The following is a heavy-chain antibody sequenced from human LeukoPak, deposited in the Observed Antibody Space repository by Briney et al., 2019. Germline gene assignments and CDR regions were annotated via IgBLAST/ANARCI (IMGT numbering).Heavy chain of an antibody. Sequence: PSETLSLTCAVYGGSFSGYYWSWIRQPPGKGLGWIGEINHSGSTNYNPSLKSRVTISVDTSKNQFSLKLSSVTAADTAVYYCARSGGEYVRMVYAVNWFDPWGQGTLVTVSS. CDR3: ARSGGEYVRMVYAVNWFDP. J-gene: IGHJ5*02. CDR1: GGSFSGYY. CDR2: INHSGST. V-gene: IGHV4-34*01. D-gene: IGHD2-8*01.